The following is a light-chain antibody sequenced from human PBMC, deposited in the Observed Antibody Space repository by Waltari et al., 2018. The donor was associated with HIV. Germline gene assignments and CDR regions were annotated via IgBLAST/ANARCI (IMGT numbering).Light chain of an antibody. CDR3: QGYSDYDWT. J-gene: IGKJ1*01. V-gene: IGKV1-5*03. CDR1: QSISTW. CDR2: QAS. Sequence: DIQMTQSPSTLYASIGDRVTIPCRARQSISTWLAWYQQKSGKAPKVLIYQASTLESRVPSRFSGSESGTEVTLTISGLRPEDYATYYCQGYSDYDWTFGQGTKVEVK.